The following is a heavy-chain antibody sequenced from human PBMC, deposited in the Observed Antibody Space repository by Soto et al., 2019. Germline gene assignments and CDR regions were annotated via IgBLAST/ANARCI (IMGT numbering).Heavy chain of an antibody. CDR2: IYTSGST. J-gene: IGHJ6*02. D-gene: IGHD6-13*01. CDR3: ARDWFQSFPGIAAAGTFLGGMDV. V-gene: IGHV4-4*07. CDR1: GGSISSYY. Sequence: SETLSLTCTVSGGSISSYYWSWIRQPAGKGLEWIGRIYTSGSTNYNPSLKSRVTMSVGTSKNQFSLKLSSVTAADTAVYYCARDWFQSFPGIAAAGTFLGGMDVWGQGTTVTVSS.